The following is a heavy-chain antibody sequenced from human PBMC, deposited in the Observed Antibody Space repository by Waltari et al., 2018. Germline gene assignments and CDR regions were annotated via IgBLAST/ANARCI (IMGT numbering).Heavy chain of an antibody. CDR3: ASSYNWNYLNWFDP. CDR2: IYYSGRT. J-gene: IGHJ5*02. CDR1: GGSISSSSYY. D-gene: IGHD1-7*01. Sequence: QLQLQESGPGLVKPSETLSLTCTVSGGSISSSSYYWGWIRQPPGKGLEWIGSIYYSGRTYYNPSCKSRVTISVDTSKNQFSLKLSSVTAADTAVYYCASSYNWNYLNWFDPWGQGTLVTVSS. V-gene: IGHV4-39*01.